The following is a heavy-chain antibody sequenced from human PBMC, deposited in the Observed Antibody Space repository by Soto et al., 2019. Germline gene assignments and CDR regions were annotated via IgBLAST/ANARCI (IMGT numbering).Heavy chain of an antibody. J-gene: IGHJ5*02. CDR2: VNPNNGKT. Sequence: SVKVSCKTSGYIFTNYDINWVRQAAGRGLEWMGRVNPNNGKTDYAQNFQGRLTMTRDTSISTVYMELSSLTSEDTAAYYCAKDFGGLYNWFDPWGQGTLVTVSS. D-gene: IGHD3-16*01. V-gene: IGHV1-8*01. CDR1: GYIFTNYD. CDR3: AKDFGGLYNWFDP.